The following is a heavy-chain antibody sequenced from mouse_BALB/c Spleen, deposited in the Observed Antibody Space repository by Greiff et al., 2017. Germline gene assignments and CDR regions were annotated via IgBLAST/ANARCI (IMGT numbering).Heavy chain of an antibody. CDR1: GFTFTDYY. Sequence: EVQVVESGGGLVQPGGSLRLSCATSGFTFTDYYMSWVRQPPGKALEWLGFIRNKANGYTTEYSASVKGRFTISRDTSQSILYLQMNTLRAEDSATYYCARGYGPFAYWGQGTLVTVSA. CDR2: IRNKANGYTT. J-gene: IGHJ3*01. D-gene: IGHD1-1*02. CDR3: ARGYGPFAY. V-gene: IGHV7-3*02.